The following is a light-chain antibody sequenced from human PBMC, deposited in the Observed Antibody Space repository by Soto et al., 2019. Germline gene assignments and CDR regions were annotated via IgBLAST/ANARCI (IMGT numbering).Light chain of an antibody. CDR2: GAS. CDR1: HSISFH. CDR3: QQSFTTPWT. Sequence: DIQMTQSPSSLSASVGDRVTITCRASHSISFHLNWYQQKPGQAPRLLMYGASFLQSGVPSRFSGSGSGTEFTLTILSLQPEDFATYYCQQSFTTPWTFGQGTKVDMK. V-gene: IGKV1-39*01. J-gene: IGKJ1*01.